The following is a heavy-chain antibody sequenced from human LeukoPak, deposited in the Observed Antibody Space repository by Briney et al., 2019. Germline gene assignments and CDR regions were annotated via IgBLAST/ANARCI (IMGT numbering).Heavy chain of an antibody. Sequence: TGGSLRLSCTASGFTFGDYAMSWFRQAPGKGLEWVSYISRSSSTIHYADSVKGRFTISRDNAKSSLFLQMNSLRAEDTAVYYCARDGGATMVRGVATYDSWGQGTLVTVSS. J-gene: IGHJ4*02. CDR1: GFTFGDYA. D-gene: IGHD3-10*01. CDR3: ARDGGATMVRGVATYDS. CDR2: ISRSSSTI. V-gene: IGHV3-48*04.